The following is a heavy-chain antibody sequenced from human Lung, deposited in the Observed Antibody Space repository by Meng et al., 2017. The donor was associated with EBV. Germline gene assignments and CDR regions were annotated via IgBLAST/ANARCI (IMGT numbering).Heavy chain of an antibody. CDR1: GFSFNTYG. CDR3: AKSRGWDLLAWLDS. Sequence: EVQLLESGGALVQPGGWLRLSCSVSGFSFNTYGVAWVRQAPGKGPEWVAGIGGSGGIINYADSVKGRFTISTDKSKNTLFLQMNSLRVEDTAIYYCAKSRGWDLLAWLDSWGHGTLVTVSS. D-gene: IGHD2-15*01. CDR2: IGGSGGII. V-gene: IGHV3-23*01. J-gene: IGHJ5*01.